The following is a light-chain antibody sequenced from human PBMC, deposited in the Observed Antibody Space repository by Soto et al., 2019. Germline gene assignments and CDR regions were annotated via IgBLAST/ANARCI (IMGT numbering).Light chain of an antibody. CDR3: QEFYTTPWT. CDR2: WAY. CDR1: QSVLYSSNNKNY. Sequence: DIVMTQSPDSLAVSLGERATINCKSSQSVLYSSNNKNYLAWYQQKPGQPPNLLIYWAYIRASGVHDRFSGSGSGTDFTLTISSLQAEDVAVYYCQEFYTTPWTFGRGTKVDIK. V-gene: IGKV4-1*01. J-gene: IGKJ1*01.